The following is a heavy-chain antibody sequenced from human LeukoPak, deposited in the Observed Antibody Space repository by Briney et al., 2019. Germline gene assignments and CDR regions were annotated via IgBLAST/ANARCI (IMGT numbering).Heavy chain of an antibody. CDR3: ARDRQIAY. CDR2: ISASGRST. Sequence: GGSLRLSCAAFGFTFSNDAMGWVRQAPGKGLEWVSGISASGRSTFYADSVRGRFTISRDNAKNSLYLQMNSLRAEDTAVYYCARDRQIAYWGQGTLVTVSS. V-gene: IGHV3-23*01. CDR1: GFTFSNDA. J-gene: IGHJ4*02.